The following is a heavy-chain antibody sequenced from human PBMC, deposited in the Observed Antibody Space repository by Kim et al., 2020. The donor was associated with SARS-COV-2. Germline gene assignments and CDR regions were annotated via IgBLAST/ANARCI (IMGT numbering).Heavy chain of an antibody. CDR1: GGTFSSYA. CDR2: IIPIFGTA. Sequence: SVKVSCKASGGTFSSYAISCVRQAPGQGLEWMGGIIPIFGTANYAQKFQGRVTITADESTSTAYMELSSLRSEDTAVYYCARDLGVGDYVWGSYRWEDWFDPWGQGTLVTVSS. D-gene: IGHD3-16*02. CDR3: ARDLGVGDYVWGSYRWEDWFDP. J-gene: IGHJ5*02. V-gene: IGHV1-69*13.